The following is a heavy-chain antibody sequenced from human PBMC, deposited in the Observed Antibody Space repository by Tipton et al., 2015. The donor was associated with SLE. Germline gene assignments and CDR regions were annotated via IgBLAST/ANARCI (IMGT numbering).Heavy chain of an antibody. CDR2: IYTSGST. V-gene: IGHV4-61*09. CDR3: ARDSGYYYLGYFQH. D-gene: IGHD3-22*01. CDR1: GGSISSGSYY. J-gene: IGHJ1*01. Sequence: TLSLTCTVSGGSISSGSYYWRWIRQPAGKGLEWIGYIYTSGSTNYNPSLKSRVTISVDTSKNQFSLKLGSVTAADTAVYYCARDSGYYYLGYFQHWGQGTLVTVAS.